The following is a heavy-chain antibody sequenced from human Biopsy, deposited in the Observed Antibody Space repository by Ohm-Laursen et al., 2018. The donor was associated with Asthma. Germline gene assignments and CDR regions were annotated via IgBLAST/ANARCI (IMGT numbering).Heavy chain of an antibody. CDR3: VRDGTDDAFDI. CDR2: ISKDASTQ. CDR1: GFSFSNFA. J-gene: IGHJ3*02. Sequence: SLRLSCAASGFSFSNFAIHWVRQAPGKGLEWVGVISKDASTQDYADSVRGRFTMARDNSKNTLDLQMNSLREEDTAVYYCVRDGTDDAFDIWGQRTVVSVSS. D-gene: IGHD1-1*01. V-gene: IGHV3-30*01.